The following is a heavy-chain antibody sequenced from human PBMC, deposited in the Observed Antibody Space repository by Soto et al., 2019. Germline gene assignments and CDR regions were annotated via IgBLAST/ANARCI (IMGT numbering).Heavy chain of an antibody. Sequence: QVQLVQSGAEVKKPGASVKISCKASGYTFTSYYMHWVRQAPGQGLEWMGVIDPSAGSTTYAQKFQGRGSLTRDTYTSTVFMELSSLRSEDTAVYYCATSPRPVGTTLYYFAYWGQGTLVTVSS. J-gene: IGHJ4*02. D-gene: IGHD1-7*01. CDR3: ATSPRPVGTTLYYFAY. CDR2: IDPSAGST. CDR1: GYTFTSYY. V-gene: IGHV1-46*01.